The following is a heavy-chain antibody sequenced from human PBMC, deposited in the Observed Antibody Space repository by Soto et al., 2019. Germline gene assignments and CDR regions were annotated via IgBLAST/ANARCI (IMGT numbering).Heavy chain of an antibody. CDR3: AKDLYSGSYYLWFDP. CDR2: ISSSSSYI. CDR1: GFTFSSYS. J-gene: IGHJ5*02. D-gene: IGHD1-26*01. Sequence: PGGSLRLSCAASGFTFSSYSMNWVRQAPGKGLEWVSSISSSSSYIYYADSVKGRFTISRDNSKNTLYLQMNSLRAEDTAVYYCAKDLYSGSYYLWFDPWGQGTLVTVSS. V-gene: IGHV3-21*04.